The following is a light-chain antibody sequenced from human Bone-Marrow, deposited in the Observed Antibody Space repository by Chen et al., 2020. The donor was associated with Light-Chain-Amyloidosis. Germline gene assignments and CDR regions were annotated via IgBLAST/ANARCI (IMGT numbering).Light chain of an antibody. V-gene: IGKV3-15*01. CDR2: GAS. CDR1: QSVSSN. J-gene: IGKJ1*01. CDR3: QQYNNWPPGAWT. Sequence: EIVMTQSPATLSVSPGERATLSCRASQSVSSNLAGYQQKPGQAPRLLIYGASTRATGIPARFSGSGSGTEFTLTISSLQSEDFAVYYCQQYNNWPPGAWTFGQGTKVEIK.